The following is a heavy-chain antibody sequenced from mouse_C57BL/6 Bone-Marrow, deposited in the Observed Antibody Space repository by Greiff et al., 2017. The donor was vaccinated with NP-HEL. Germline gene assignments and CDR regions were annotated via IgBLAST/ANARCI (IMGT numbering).Heavy chain of an antibody. CDR2: ISDGGSYT. J-gene: IGHJ3*01. CDR3: ARDHTPWFAY. CDR1: GFTFSSYA. D-gene: IGHD5-1-1*01. V-gene: IGHV5-4*01. Sequence: VQLKESGGGLVKPGGSLKLSCAASGFTFSSYAMSWVRQTPEKRLEWVATISDGGSYTYYPDNVKGRFTISRDNAKNNLYLQMSHLKSEDTAMYYCARDHTPWFAYWGQATLVTVSA.